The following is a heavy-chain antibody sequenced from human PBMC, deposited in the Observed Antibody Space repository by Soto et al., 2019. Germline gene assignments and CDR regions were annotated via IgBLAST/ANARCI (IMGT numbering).Heavy chain of an antibody. CDR2: IVVGSGNT. CDR1: GFTFTSSA. D-gene: IGHD3-10*01. V-gene: IGHV1-58*02. Sequence: ASVKVSCKASGFTFTSSAMQWVRQARGQRLEWIGWIVVGSGNTNYAQKFQERVTITRDMSTSTAYMELSSLRSEDTAVYYCAADRGDYYGSGSVSYYYMDVWGKGTTVTVSS. CDR3: AADRGDYYGSGSVSYYYMDV. J-gene: IGHJ6*03.